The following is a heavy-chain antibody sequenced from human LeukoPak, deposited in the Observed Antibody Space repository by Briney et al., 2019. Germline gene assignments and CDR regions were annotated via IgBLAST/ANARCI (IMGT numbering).Heavy chain of an antibody. J-gene: IGHJ4*02. CDR2: VFNNGGT. V-gene: IGHV4-59*01. CDR3: VASYGGYVLDY. CDR1: GVSISSYH. Sequence: SETLSLTCSVSGVSISSYHWNWIRQPPGKGLEWIGIVFNNGGTKHNPSLKSRVAISVDTSKNQFVLKLSSVTAADTAVYYCVASYGGYVLDYWGQGALVIVSS. D-gene: IGHD5-12*01.